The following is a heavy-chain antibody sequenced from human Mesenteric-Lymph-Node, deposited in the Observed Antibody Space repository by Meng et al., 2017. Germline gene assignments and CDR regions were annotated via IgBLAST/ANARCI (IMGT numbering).Heavy chain of an antibody. Sequence: VQLVESGGGGVQLGTSLRLSCAASGFSFSIYAMSWVRQAPGKGLEWVSGISGSGGGTHYAASVKGRFTISRDNSKSTLYLQMNSLRVDDTAVYHCARWTSHYDFWGQGTLVTVSS. D-gene: IGHD5-24*01. CDR2: ISGSGGGT. CDR1: GFSFSIYA. J-gene: IGHJ4*02. V-gene: IGHV3-23*04. CDR3: ARWTSHYDF.